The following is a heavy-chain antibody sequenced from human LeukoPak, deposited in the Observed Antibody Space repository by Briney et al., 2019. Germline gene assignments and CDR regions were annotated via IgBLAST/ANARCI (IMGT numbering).Heavy chain of an antibody. Sequence: GGSLRLSCAASGFTFSSYGMSWVRQAPGKGLEWVSAISGGGRITYYADSVKGRFTISRDNSKNTLYLQMNSLRAEDTAVYYCARGYSYGASGFDYWGQGTLVTVSS. CDR3: ARGYSYGASGFDY. D-gene: IGHD5-18*01. V-gene: IGHV3-23*01. J-gene: IGHJ4*02. CDR2: ISGGGRIT. CDR1: GFTFSSYG.